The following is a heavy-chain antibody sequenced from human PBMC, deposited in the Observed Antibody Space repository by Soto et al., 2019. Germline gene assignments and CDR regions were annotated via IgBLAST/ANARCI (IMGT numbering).Heavy chain of an antibody. J-gene: IGHJ6*02. V-gene: IGHV3-23*01. CDR1: GFMVSSFA. CDR2: TRSNGEHT. D-gene: IGHD2-2*01. CDR3: AKDSKSVSVSAARVYGMDV. Sequence: EVQILESGGDMVQPGGSLRLSCAGSGFMVSSFAMTWVRQAPGKGLEWVSTTRSNGEHTYCADSVKGRFTVSRDNSKNTLFLEMTSLRAEDSAIYYCAKDSKSVSVSAARVYGMDVWGQGTTVTVSS.